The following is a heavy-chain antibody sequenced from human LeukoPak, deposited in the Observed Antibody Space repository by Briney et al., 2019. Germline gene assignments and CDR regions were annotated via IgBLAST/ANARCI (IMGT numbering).Heavy chain of an antibody. CDR1: GGTFSSYT. V-gene: IGHV1-69*04. D-gene: IGHD3-22*01. CDR2: IIPILGMA. CDR3: AREPALDSSRFSAEKEIDY. J-gene: IGHJ4*02. Sequence: SVKVSCKASGGTFSSYTISWVRQAPGQGLEWMGRIIPILGMANYAQKFQGRVTITADKSTSTAYMELSSLRSEDTAVYYCAREPALDSSRFSAEKEIDYWGQGTLVTVSS.